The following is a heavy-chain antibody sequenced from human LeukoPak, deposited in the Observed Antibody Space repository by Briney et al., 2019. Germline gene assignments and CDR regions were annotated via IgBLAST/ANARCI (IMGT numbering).Heavy chain of an antibody. CDR2: INPNSGGT. Sequence: RASVKVSCKASGYTFTDYYMHWVRQAPGQGLEWMGWINPNSGGTNYAQKFQGRVTMTRDTSISTAYMELSRLRSDDTAVYYCARGRGTYLDLIGYWGQGTLVTVSS. V-gene: IGHV1-2*02. D-gene: IGHD1-1*01. J-gene: IGHJ4*02. CDR1: GYTFTDYY. CDR3: ARGRGTYLDLIGY.